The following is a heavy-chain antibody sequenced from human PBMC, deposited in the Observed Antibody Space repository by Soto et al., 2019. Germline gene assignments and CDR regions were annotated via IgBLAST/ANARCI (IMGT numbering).Heavy chain of an antibody. V-gene: IGHV4-34*08. CDR1: GGTFSSHS. Sequence: PSETLSLTCAIYGGTFSSHSRSWVRQPPGKGLEWIGEIDHGGSTNYNPSLKSRVTISGDTSKNQFSLELRSLTAADTGVYYCAAYDVGTIIQDYWGQGTRVNVS. D-gene: IGHD2-21*02. CDR3: AAYDVGTIIQDY. CDR2: IDHGGST. J-gene: IGHJ4*02.